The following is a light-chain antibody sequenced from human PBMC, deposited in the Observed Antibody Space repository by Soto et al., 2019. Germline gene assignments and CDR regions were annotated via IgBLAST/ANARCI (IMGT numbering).Light chain of an antibody. Sequence: EIVLTQSPATLSLSPGERATLSCRASQSISNYLAWYQQKPGQAPRLLLYDASSRATGIPARFSGGGSGTDFTRTISSLEPEDSAVYYCQQRSNLITFGQGTRLEI. J-gene: IGKJ5*01. CDR1: QSISNY. CDR3: QQRSNLIT. CDR2: DAS. V-gene: IGKV3-11*01.